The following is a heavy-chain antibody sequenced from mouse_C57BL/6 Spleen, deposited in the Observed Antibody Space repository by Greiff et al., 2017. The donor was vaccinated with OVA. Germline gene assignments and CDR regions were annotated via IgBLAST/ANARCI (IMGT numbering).Heavy chain of an antibody. CDR2: INYDGSST. CDR1: GFTFSDYY. D-gene: IGHD2-4*01. CDR3: ARDDYGAMDY. V-gene: IGHV5-16*01. Sequence: EVQLVESAGGLVQPGSSMKLSCTASGFTFSDYYMAWVRQVPEKGLEWVANINYDGSSTYYLDSLKSRFIISRDNAKNILYLQMSSLKSEDTATYYCARDDYGAMDYWGQGTSVTVSS. J-gene: IGHJ4*01.